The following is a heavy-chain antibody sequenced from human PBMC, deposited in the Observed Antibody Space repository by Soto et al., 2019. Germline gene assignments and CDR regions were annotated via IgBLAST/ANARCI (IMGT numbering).Heavy chain of an antibody. CDR2: IYPGDSDT. D-gene: IGHD2-15*01. J-gene: IGHJ6*01. Sequence: PGESLEISCKGSGYSFTSYWIGWVRQMPGKGLEWMGIIYPGDSDTRYSPSFQGQVTISADKSISTAYLQWSSLKASDTAMYYCARLDGCSGGSCPTNYYYGMNGCQQRT. CDR1: GYSFTSYW. V-gene: IGHV5-51*01. CDR3: ARLDGCSGGSCPTNYYYGMNG.